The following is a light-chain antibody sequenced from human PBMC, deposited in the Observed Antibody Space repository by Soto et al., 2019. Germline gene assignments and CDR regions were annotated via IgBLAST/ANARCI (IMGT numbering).Light chain of an antibody. CDR2: TAS. Sequence: AIQMTQSPSSLSASVGDRVSISCQASQDIKNDLGWFQQKPGKAPNLLIYTASRLQTGVPSRFSGSGSGTDFTLTISGLQPEDFATYYCLQDYDFPYTFGQGTKLEIK. CDR1: QDIKND. J-gene: IGKJ2*01. V-gene: IGKV1-6*01. CDR3: LQDYDFPYT.